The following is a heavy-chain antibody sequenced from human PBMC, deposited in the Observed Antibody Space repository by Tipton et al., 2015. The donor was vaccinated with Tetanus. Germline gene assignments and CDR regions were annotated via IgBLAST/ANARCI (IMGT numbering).Heavy chain of an antibody. J-gene: IGHJ6*02. CDR1: GFTFSSYP. Sequence: SLRLSCEASGFTFSSYPMHWVRQAPGKGLEWVSLISWDARVTYYSDAVKGRFTISRDNRQGSLYLQMDSLRSEDTALYFCTRSHRADYFYGMDVWGQGTTVTVSS. CDR3: TRSHRADYFYGMDV. V-gene: IGHV3-43*01. CDR2: ISWDARVT. D-gene: IGHD1-14*01.